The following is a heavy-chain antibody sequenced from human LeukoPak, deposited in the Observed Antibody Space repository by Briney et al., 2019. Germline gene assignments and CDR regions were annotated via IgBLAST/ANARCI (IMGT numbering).Heavy chain of an antibody. Sequence: GGSLRLSCAASGFTFSSYSINWVRQAPGKGLEWVSSISSSSSYIYYADSVKGRFTISRDNAKNSLYLQMNSLRAEDTAVYYCARVAETMVRGVIVFDYWGQGTLVTVSS. D-gene: IGHD3-10*01. V-gene: IGHV3-21*01. CDR2: ISSSSSYI. J-gene: IGHJ4*02. CDR1: GFTFSSYS. CDR3: ARVAETMVRGVIVFDY.